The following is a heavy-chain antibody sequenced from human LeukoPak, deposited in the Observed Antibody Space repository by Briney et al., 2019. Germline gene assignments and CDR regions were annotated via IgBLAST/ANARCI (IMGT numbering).Heavy chain of an antibody. D-gene: IGHD3-10*01. CDR1: GYTFTGYY. CDR3: AVHGSGSYYYFDY. Sequence: ASVKVSCKASGYTFTGYYMHWVRQAPGQGLEWMGWINPNSGGTNYAQKFQGRVTMTRDTSISTAYMELSRLRSDDTAVYYCAVHGSGSYYYFDYWGQGTLATVSS. J-gene: IGHJ4*02. V-gene: IGHV1-2*02. CDR2: INPNSGGT.